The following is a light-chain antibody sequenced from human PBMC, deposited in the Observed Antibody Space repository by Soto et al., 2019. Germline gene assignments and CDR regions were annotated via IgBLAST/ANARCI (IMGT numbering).Light chain of an antibody. CDR1: QGIRND. Sequence: DIQMTQSPSSLSASVGDRVTITCRASQGIRNDLGWYQQTQGKAPKRXIYAASSLQSGVPSMFSGSGVGTEFTRTISSLQHEDVATYYCLQHNSYSWTFGQGTKV. CDR2: AAS. CDR3: LQHNSYSWT. V-gene: IGKV1-17*01. J-gene: IGKJ1*01.